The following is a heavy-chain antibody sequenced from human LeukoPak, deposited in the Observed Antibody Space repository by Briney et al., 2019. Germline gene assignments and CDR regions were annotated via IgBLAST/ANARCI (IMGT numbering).Heavy chain of an antibody. D-gene: IGHD1-26*01. V-gene: IGHV3-7*03. Sequence: GGSLRLSCEASKFTFNSYWMSWVRQAPGKGLEWVANIRQDGSEKNYVDSVKGRFTISRDNAKNSLYLQMDSLRVEDTAVYYCAKDGGPSSSGSQFFNYWGQGALVTVSS. CDR3: AKDGGPSSSGSQFFNY. J-gene: IGHJ4*02. CDR2: IRQDGSEK. CDR1: KFTFNSYW.